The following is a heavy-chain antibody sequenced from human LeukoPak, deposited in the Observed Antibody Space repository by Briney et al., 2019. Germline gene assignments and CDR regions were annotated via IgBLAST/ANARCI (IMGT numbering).Heavy chain of an antibody. J-gene: IGHJ4*02. CDR2: ISSSGSTI. D-gene: IGHD3-9*01. CDR3: ARQYYDILTGYSKYYFDY. Sequence: GGSLRLSCAASGFTFSSYEMNWVRQAPGKGLEGVSYISSSGSTIYYAGSVKGRFTISRDNAKNSLYLQMNSLRAEDTAVYYCARQYYDILTGYSKYYFDYWGQGTLVTVSS. CDR1: GFTFSSYE. V-gene: IGHV3-48*03.